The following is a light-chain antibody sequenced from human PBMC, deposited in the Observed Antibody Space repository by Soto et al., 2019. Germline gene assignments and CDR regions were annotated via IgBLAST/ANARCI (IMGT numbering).Light chain of an antibody. Sequence: IQMTQSPSSLSASVGDRVTITWLASQSISSHLNWYKQKPGKAPKLLRYAASSLQSGVPSRFSGSGSGTDFTLTISSLKPEDFETYYCQQSYSTPRTFGQGTKVDIK. V-gene: IGKV1-39*01. CDR3: QQSYSTPRT. J-gene: IGKJ1*01. CDR1: QSISSH. CDR2: AAS.